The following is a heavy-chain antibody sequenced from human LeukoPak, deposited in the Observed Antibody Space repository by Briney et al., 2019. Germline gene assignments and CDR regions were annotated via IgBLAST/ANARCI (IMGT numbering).Heavy chain of an antibody. Sequence: GGSLRLSCAASGFTFSSYGLHWVRQAPGKGLEWVAVIWYDGSNEYYADSVKGRFTISRDDSKNTLYLQMNSLRAEDTAVYYCARAGNFDSGGYYYGIDYWGQGTLVTVSS. V-gene: IGHV3-33*01. CDR3: ARAGNFDSGGYYYGIDY. CDR2: IWYDGSNE. J-gene: IGHJ4*02. D-gene: IGHD3-22*01. CDR1: GFTFSSYG.